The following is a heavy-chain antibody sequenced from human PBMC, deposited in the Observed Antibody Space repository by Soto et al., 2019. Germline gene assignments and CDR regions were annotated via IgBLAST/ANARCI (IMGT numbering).Heavy chain of an antibody. CDR1: GFRFSSAA. J-gene: IGHJ4*02. CDR3: AKGGDYDLVFDY. Sequence: EVQLVESGGGFVQPGGSLGLSCAASGFRFSSAAMSWVRQAPGKGLEWISAISGAGDSPFYADSVKGRFTISRDNSKNTLYLYLDSLRLEDTAVYFCAKGGDYDLVFDYWGQGTPVTVSS. V-gene: IGHV3-23*04. CDR2: ISGAGDSP. D-gene: IGHD4-17*01.